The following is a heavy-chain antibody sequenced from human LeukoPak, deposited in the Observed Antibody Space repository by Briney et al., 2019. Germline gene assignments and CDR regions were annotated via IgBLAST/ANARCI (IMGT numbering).Heavy chain of an antibody. CDR2: IYTSGST. CDR3: ARENSGSYYEVRFDP. D-gene: IGHD1-26*01. CDR1: GGSISSYY. Sequence: PSETLSLTCTVSGGSISSYYWSWIRQPAGKGLEWIGRIYTSGSTDYNPSLKSRVTMSVDTSKNQFSLKLSSVTAADTAVYYCARENSGSYYEVRFDPWGQGTLVTVSS. J-gene: IGHJ5*02. V-gene: IGHV4-4*07.